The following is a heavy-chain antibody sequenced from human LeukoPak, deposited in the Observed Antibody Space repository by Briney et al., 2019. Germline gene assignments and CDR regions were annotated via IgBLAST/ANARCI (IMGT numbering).Heavy chain of an antibody. CDR3: ARGNYGSGSYYLDY. J-gene: IGHJ4*02. Sequence: SETLSLTCNVSGGSFGNYYWNWIRQSPGKGLEWIGYIYSSGITNYNPSLKTRVTISVDTSKNQFSLKLSSVTAADTAVYYCARGNYGSGSYYLDYWGQGTLVTVSS. CDR2: IYSSGIT. CDR1: GGSFGNYY. V-gene: IGHV4-59*12. D-gene: IGHD3-10*01.